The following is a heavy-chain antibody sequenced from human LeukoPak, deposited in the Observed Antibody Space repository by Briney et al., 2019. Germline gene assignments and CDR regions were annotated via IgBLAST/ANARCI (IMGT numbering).Heavy chain of an antibody. CDR2: INWNGGST. CDR3: AREVVPAATPRAETAYYYYYMDV. D-gene: IGHD2-2*01. V-gene: IGHV3-20*04. J-gene: IGHJ6*03. Sequence: GGSLRLSCAASGFTFDDYGMSWVRQAPGKGLEWVSGINWNGGSTGYADSVKGRFTISRDNAKNSLYLQMNSLRAEDTALYYCAREVVPAATPRAETAYYYYYMDVWGKGTTVTVSS. CDR1: GFTFDDYG.